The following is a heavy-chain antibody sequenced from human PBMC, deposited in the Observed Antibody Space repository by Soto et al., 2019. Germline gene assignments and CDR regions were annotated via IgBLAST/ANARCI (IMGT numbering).Heavy chain of an antibody. CDR1: GDSISSGGYY. D-gene: IGHD3-22*01. CDR3: ARAHYFDTSAYYYRWFDP. CDR2: IYYTGST. Sequence: QVQLKESGPGLVRPSQTLSLTCTVSGDSISSGGYYWSWIRQHPGKGLEWIGYIYYTGSTYYNPSLKSRVTISVDTSKNQFSLKLSSVTAADTAVYYCARAHYFDTSAYYYRWFDPWGQGTLVTVSS. V-gene: IGHV4-31*03. J-gene: IGHJ5*02.